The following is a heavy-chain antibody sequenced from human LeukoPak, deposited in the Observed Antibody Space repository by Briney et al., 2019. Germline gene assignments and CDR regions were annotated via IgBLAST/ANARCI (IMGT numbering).Heavy chain of an antibody. CDR2: IKQDGSEK. D-gene: IGHD1-26*01. CDR3: ARGGGSYYNY. V-gene: IGHV3-7*04. CDR1: GFTFDDYG. J-gene: IGHJ4*02. Sequence: PGGSLRLSCAASGFTFDDYGMSWVRQAPGKGLEWVANIKQDGSEKYYVDSVKGRFTISRDNAKNSLYLQMNSLRAEDTAVYYCARGGGSYYNYWGQGTLVTVSS.